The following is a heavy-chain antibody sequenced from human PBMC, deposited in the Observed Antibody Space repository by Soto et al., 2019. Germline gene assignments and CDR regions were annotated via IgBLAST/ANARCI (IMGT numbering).Heavy chain of an antibody. J-gene: IGHJ4*02. CDR1: GYTFTSYG. V-gene: IGHV1-18*04. D-gene: IGHD3-22*01. Sequence: ASGQVSCKASGYTFTSYGISWVRQAPGQGLEWMGWISAYNGNTNYAQKLQGRVTMTTDTSTSTAYMELRSLRSDDTAVYYCARLDRKLTKYYYDSSGYNYWCQGTPAPLSS. CDR2: ISAYNGNT. CDR3: ARLDRKLTKYYYDSSGYNY.